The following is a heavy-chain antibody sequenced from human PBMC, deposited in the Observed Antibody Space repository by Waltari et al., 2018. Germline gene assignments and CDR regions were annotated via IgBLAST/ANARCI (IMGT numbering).Heavy chain of an antibody. CDR3: ASLDIVATIFAFDI. Sequence: QVQLQESGPGLVKPSQTLSLTCTVSGGSISSGSYYWSWIRQPAGKGLEWIGYIYTSGSTNYNPSLKSRVTISVDTSKNQFSLKLSSVTAADTAVYYCASLDIVATIFAFDIWGQGTMVTVSS. D-gene: IGHD5-12*01. CDR2: IYTSGST. V-gene: IGHV4-61*09. CDR1: GGSISSGSYY. J-gene: IGHJ3*02.